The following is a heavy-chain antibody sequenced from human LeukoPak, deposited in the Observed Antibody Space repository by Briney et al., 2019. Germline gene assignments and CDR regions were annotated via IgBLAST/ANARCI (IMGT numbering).Heavy chain of an antibody. J-gene: IGHJ6*02. V-gene: IGHV3-15*01. CDR2: IKSKTDGGTT. CDR1: GFTFINAW. D-gene: IGHD2-2*01. CDR3: TTGLYCSSTSCYYYYYGMDV. Sequence: GGSLRLSCAASGFTFINAWMSWVRQAPGKGREWVGRIKSKTDGGTTDYAAPVKGRFTISRDDSKNTLYLQMNSLKTEDTAVYYCTTGLYCSSTSCYYYYYGMDVWGQGTTVTVSS.